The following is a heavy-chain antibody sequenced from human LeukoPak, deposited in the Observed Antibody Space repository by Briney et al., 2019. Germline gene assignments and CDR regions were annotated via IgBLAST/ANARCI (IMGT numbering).Heavy chain of an antibody. D-gene: IGHD2-15*01. V-gene: IGHV4-39*07. CDR1: GGSISSSSYY. CDR2: IYYSGST. CDR3: ARGSLSGLDAFDI. Sequence: SETLSLTCAVYGGSISSSSYYWGWIRQPPGKGLEWIGSIYYSGSTYYNPSLKSRVTISVDTSKNQFSLKLSSVTAADTAVYYCARGSLSGLDAFDIWGQGTMVTVSS. J-gene: IGHJ3*02.